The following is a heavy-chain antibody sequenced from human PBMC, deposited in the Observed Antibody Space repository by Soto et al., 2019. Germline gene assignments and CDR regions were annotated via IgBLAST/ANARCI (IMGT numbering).Heavy chain of an antibody. J-gene: IGHJ4*02. CDR2: IIAGNGNT. CDR3: ARTYYYESSGSMASTFEY. Sequence: ASVKVSCKASGYTFTNFGIHWVRQAPGQSLEWMGWIIAGNGNTKYSQKFHGRVTITRDTSATTVYVELGSLIPEDTAVYYCARTYYYESSGSMASTFEYWGQGTLVTVSS. D-gene: IGHD3-22*01. CDR1: GYTFTNFG. V-gene: IGHV1-3*01.